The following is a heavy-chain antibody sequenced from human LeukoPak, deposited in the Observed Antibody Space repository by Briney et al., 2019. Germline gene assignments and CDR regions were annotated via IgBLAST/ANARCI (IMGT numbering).Heavy chain of an antibody. CDR2: INPNSGGT. CDR1: GYTFTGYY. J-gene: IGHJ4*02. V-gene: IGHV1-2*04. CDR3: ARDKAVYYGSGLRLDY. D-gene: IGHD3-10*01. Sequence: ASVKVSCKASGYTFTGYYMHWVRQAPGQGLEWMGWINPNSGGTNYAQKFQGWVTMTRDTSISTAYMELRSLRSDDTAVYYCARDKAVYYGSGLRLDYWGQGTLVTVSS.